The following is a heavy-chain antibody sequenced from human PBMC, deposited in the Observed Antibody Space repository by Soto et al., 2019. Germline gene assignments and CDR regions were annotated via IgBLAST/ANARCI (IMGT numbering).Heavy chain of an antibody. CDR3: ARDDTSDCSGGSCYLSS. V-gene: IGHV3-33*01. CDR2: IWYDGGKK. Sequence: SLRLSCAASGFTFSNYGMHWVRQPPGKGLEWVAIIWYDGGKKYYADSVKGRFTISRDNSKNTLYLEMNSLRAEDTAVYYCARDDTSDCSGGSCYLSSWGQGTLVTV. D-gene: IGHD2-15*01. J-gene: IGHJ5*02. CDR1: GFTFSNYG.